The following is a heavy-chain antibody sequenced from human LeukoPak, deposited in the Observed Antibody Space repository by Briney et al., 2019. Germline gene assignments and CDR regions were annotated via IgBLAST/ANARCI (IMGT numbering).Heavy chain of an antibody. V-gene: IGHV1-69*04. Sequence: EASVKVSCKASGGTSNSHAISWVRQAPGQGLEWMGRIIPNLGTTNRAQNFQDRVTLTADKSTNTAYMELTSLTSGDTAVYYCATTNDGGGYQWGDFFDFWGQGTLVTVSS. CDR3: ATTNDGGGYQWGDFFDF. CDR2: IIPNLGTT. CDR1: GGTSNSHA. D-gene: IGHD3-22*01. J-gene: IGHJ4*02.